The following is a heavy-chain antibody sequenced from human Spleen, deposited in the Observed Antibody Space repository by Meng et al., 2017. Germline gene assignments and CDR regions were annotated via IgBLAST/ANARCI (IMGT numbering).Heavy chain of an antibody. V-gene: IGHV1-18*01. J-gene: IGHJ4*02. Sequence: ASVKVSCKASGYTFTSYAMHWVRQAPGQRLEWMVWTSPYNGNTNYAQKFQGRLTVTTDTSTNTAYMELRSLRSDDTAVYYCARVPGAWELPTAHFDYWGQGTLVTVSS. CDR2: TSPYNGNT. D-gene: IGHD1-26*01. CDR1: GYTFTSYA. CDR3: ARVPGAWELPTAHFDY.